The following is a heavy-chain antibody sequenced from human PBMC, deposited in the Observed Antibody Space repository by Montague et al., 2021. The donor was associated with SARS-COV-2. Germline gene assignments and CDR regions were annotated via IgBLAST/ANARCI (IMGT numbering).Heavy chain of an antibody. CDR3: ARGSGCSGGSCYSEWDPHYYYGMDV. V-gene: IGHV4-34*01. CDR1: GRGTQAQN. J-gene: IGHJ6*02. Sequence: SETLSLTCSRQGRGTQAQNGSANVWTPGTRLEWMREIARKKSTNYNPSLKSRVTISVDTSKNQFSLKLSSVTAADTAVYYCARGSGCSGGSCYSEWDPHYYYGMDVWGQGTTVTVSS. D-gene: IGHD2-15*01. CDR2: IARKKST.